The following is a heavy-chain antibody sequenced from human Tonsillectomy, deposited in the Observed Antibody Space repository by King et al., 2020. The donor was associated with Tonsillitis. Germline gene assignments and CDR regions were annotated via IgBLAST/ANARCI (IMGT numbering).Heavy chain of an antibody. CDR3: VPPVGTHSDN. CDR2: IGYDGSNK. D-gene: IGHD1-26*01. Sequence: VQLVESGGGVVQPGRSLRLSCAASGFTFSSYGMYWVRQAPGKGLEWVAVIGYDGSNKYYADSVKGRFTISRDNSMNTLYLQMNRLRSEDTAVYYRVPPVGTHSDNWGQGNLVTVSS. V-gene: IGHV3-30*03. J-gene: IGHJ4*02. CDR1: GFTFSSYG.